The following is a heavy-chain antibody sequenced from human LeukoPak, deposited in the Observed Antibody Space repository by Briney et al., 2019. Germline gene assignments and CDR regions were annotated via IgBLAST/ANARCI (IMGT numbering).Heavy chain of an antibody. Sequence: GGSLRLSCAASGFTFRNYGMSWVRQAPGKGLEWVSGISGTGGSTYYTDSVKGRFTISRDNSKNTLYLQMDSLRAEDTAVYYCASPRQSRGWFWYFDLWGRGTLVTVSS. CDR1: GFTFRNYG. D-gene: IGHD6-19*01. V-gene: IGHV3-23*01. CDR3: ASPRQSRGWFWYFDL. CDR2: ISGTGGST. J-gene: IGHJ2*01.